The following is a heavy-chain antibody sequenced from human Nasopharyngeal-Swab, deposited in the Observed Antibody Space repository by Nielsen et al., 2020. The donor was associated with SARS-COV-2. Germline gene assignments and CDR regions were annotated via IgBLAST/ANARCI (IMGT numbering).Heavy chain of an antibody. CDR1: GYSFTSYW. CDR3: ARHDYSNYNWFDP. Sequence: GESLKISCKGSGYSFTSYWISWVRQMPGKGLEWMGRIVPSDSYTNYSPSFQGHVTISADKSISTAYLQWSSLKASDTAMYYCARHDYSNYNWFDPWGQGTLVTVSS. J-gene: IGHJ5*02. CDR2: IVPSDSYT. V-gene: IGHV5-10-1*01. D-gene: IGHD4-11*01.